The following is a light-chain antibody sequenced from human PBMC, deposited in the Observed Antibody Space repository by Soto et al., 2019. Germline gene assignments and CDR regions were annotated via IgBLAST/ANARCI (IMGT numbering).Light chain of an antibody. CDR2: EVS. J-gene: IGLJ1*01. V-gene: IGLV2-14*01. CDR1: SSDVGGYIY. CDR3: SSYTSSNTDV. Sequence: QSVLTQPASLSGSPGQSITISCTGTSSDVGGYIYVSWYQHHPGKAPKLMIYEVSNRPSGVPDRFSGSKSGNTASLTISGLQAEDEADYYCSSYTSSNTDVFGTGTKVTV.